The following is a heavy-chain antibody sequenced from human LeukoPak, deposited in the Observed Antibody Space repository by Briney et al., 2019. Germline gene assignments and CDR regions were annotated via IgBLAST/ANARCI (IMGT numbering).Heavy chain of an antibody. V-gene: IGHV4-59*01. Sequence: SETLSLTCTVSGGSISSYYWSWIRQPPGKGLEWIGYIYYSGSTNYNPSLKSRVTISVDTSKNQFSLNLSSVTAADTAVYYCARDGRISGYYYYTDAFDIWGQGTMVTVSS. D-gene: IGHD3-22*01. CDR3: ARDGRISGYYYYTDAFDI. CDR1: GGSISSYY. CDR2: IYYSGST. J-gene: IGHJ3*02.